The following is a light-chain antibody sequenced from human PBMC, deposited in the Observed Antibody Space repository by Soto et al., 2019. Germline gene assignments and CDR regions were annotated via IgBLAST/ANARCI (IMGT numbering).Light chain of an antibody. CDR3: SSYTTSSIWV. J-gene: IGLJ3*02. Sequence: QSVLTQPASVSGSPGQSITISCTGTSSDVGIYNYVSWYQQLPDKAPKLMIFEVSNRPSGVSNRFSGSKSGNTASLTISGLQTEDEADYFCSSYTTSSIWVFGGGTKLTVL. V-gene: IGLV2-14*01. CDR2: EVS. CDR1: SSDVGIYNY.